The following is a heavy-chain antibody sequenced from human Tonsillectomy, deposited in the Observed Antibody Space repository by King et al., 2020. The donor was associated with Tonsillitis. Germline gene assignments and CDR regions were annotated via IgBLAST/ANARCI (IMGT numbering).Heavy chain of an antibody. V-gene: IGHV3-30*18. CDR2: ISYDGSNK. Sequence: VQLVESGGGVVQPGRSLRLSCAASGFTFSSYGMHWVRQAPGKGLEWVAVISYDGSNKYYADSVKGRFTISRDNSKNTLYLQMNSLRAEDTAVYYCAKDRGSYGAGVNDYWGQRTLVTVSS. CDR1: GFTFSSYG. J-gene: IGHJ4*02. D-gene: IGHD3-16*01. CDR3: AKDRGSYGAGVNDY.